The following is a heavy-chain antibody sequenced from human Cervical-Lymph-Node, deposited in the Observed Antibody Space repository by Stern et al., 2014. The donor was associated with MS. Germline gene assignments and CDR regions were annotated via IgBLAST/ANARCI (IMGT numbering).Heavy chain of an antibody. J-gene: IGHJ6*02. D-gene: IGHD5-12*01. CDR2: IIPVFGTA. V-gene: IGHV1-69*01. Sequence: QLVQSGAEVKKPGSSVKVSCKASGGTFSDYGISWVRQAPRQGLEWMGGIIPVFGTANYAQKFQGRVTLIADESTSTAYMELSSLRSEDTAVYYCARDSDLGNGGYGMDVWGQGTTITVSS. CDR3: ARDSDLGNGGYGMDV. CDR1: GGTFSDYG.